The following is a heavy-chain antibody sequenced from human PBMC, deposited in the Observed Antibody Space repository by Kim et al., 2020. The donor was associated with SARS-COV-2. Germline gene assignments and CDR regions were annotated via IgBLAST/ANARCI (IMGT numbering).Heavy chain of an antibody. Sequence: AAPVKGRFTISRDDSKNTLYLQMNSLKTEDTAVYYCTTFYYYDSSGAFDYWGQGTLVTVSS. J-gene: IGHJ4*02. CDR3: TTFYYYDSSGAFDY. V-gene: IGHV3-15*01. D-gene: IGHD3-22*01.